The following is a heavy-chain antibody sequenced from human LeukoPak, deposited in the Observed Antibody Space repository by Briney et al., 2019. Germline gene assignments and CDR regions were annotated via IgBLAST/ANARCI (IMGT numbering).Heavy chain of an antibody. D-gene: IGHD3-3*01. CDR1: GGSISSSSYY. CDR2: IYYSGST. CDR3: ASQRFLEWLGGMDWFDP. Sequence: SETLSLTCTVSGGSISSSSYYWGWIRQPPGKGLEWIGSIYYSGSTYYNPSLKSRVTISVDTSKNQFSLKLSSVTAADTAVYYCASQRFLEWLGGMDWFDPWGQGTLVTVSS. V-gene: IGHV4-39*01. J-gene: IGHJ5*02.